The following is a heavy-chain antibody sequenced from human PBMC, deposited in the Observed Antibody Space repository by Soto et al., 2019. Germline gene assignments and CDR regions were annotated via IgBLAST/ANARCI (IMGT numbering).Heavy chain of an antibody. V-gene: IGHV1-18*01. CDR1: GYTFTSYG. CDR2: ISAYNGNT. J-gene: IGHJ5*02. D-gene: IGHD6-13*01. Sequence: QVQLVQSGAEVKKPGASVKVSCKASGYTFTSYGISWVRQAPGQGLEWMGWISAYNGNTNYAQKLQGRVTMTTDTSTSKAYMELRSLRSVDPAVYYCARALSSSLNWFDPWGQGTLVTVSS. CDR3: ARALSSSLNWFDP.